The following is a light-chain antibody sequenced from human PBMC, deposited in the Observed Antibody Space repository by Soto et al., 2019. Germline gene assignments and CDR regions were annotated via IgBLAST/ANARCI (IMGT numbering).Light chain of an antibody. V-gene: IGKV3-20*01. Sequence: EILLTQSPDSLSLSPGDRATLSCRASQSFSSTFFAWYQQKPGQAPRLLIYGASSRATGIPDRFSGSGSGTDFTLTISRLEPEDFAVYYCQRYASSVTVGQGPKVEIK. CDR3: QRYASSVT. J-gene: IGKJ1*01. CDR1: QSFSSTF. CDR2: GAS.